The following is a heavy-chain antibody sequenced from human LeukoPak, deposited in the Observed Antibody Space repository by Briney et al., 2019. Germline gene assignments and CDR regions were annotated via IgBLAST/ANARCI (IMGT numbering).Heavy chain of an antibody. D-gene: IGHD5-12*01. CDR1: GGSISSSSYY. CDR3: ARRNGQDIVPTFRRRYYFDY. CDR2: IYYSGST. V-gene: IGHV4-39*07. Sequence: PSETLSLTCTVSGGSISSSSYYWGWIRQPPGKGLEWIGSIYYSGSTYYNPSLKSRVTISVDTSKNQFSLNLSSVTAADTAVYYCARRNGQDIVPTFRRRYYFDYWGQGTLVTVSS. J-gene: IGHJ4*02.